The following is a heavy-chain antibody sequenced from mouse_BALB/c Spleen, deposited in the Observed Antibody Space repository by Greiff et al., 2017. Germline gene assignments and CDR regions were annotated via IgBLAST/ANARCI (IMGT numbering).Heavy chain of an antibody. CDR3: ARTATRAMDY. D-gene: IGHD1-2*01. CDR1: GYSFTSYY. V-gene: IGHV1S135*01. Sequence: EVQLQQSGPELMKPGASVKISCKASGYSFTSYYMHWVKQSHGKSLEWIGYIDPFNGGTSYNQKFKGKATLTVDKSSSTAYMHLSSLTSEDSAVYYCARTATRAMDYWGQGTSVTVSS. J-gene: IGHJ4*01. CDR2: IDPFNGGT.